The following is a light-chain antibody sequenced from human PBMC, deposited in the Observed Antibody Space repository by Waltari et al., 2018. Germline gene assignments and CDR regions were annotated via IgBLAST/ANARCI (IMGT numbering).Light chain of an antibody. CDR3: QQYDHWPRT. V-gene: IGKV3D-15*01. Sequence: VMPQSPAPLPVSPGERAPLSCRASQSVSSNLAWYQQKPGQAPRLLIYGASTRATGIPARVSGSGSGTEFTLAISSLQSEDVAVYYCQQYDHWPRTFGQGTKLEIK. CDR1: QSVSSN. CDR2: GAS. J-gene: IGKJ2*01.